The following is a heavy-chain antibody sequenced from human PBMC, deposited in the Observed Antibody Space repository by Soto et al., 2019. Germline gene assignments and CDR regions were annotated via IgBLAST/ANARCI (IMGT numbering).Heavy chain of an antibody. CDR2: IYWDDDK. D-gene: IGHD3-10*01. V-gene: IGHV2-5*02. Sequence: SGPTLVNPTQTLTLTSTFSGFSLSTSGVGVGWIRQPPGKALEWLALIYWDDDKRYSPSLKSRLTITKDTSKNQVVLTMTNMDPVDTATYYCAHRRDGSGSYYKGYGMDVWGQGTTVTVSS. J-gene: IGHJ6*02. CDR1: GFSLSTSGVG. CDR3: AHRRDGSGSYYKGYGMDV.